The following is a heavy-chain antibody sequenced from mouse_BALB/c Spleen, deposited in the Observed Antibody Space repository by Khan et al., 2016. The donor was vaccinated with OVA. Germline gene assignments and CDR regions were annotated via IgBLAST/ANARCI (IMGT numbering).Heavy chain of an antibody. CDR3: ARVNYGSRDYFDY. J-gene: IGHJ2*01. CDR2: ILPGCGSR. V-gene: IGHV1-9*01. Sequence: QMQLEESGAELMKPGASVKISCKATGYTFSDYWLEWVKQRPGHGLEWIGEILPGCGSRNYNEKFKGKATFTADISSKTTYMQLSSLTSEDSAVYYGARVNYGSRDYFDYWGQGTTLTVSS. D-gene: IGHD1-1*01. CDR1: GYTFSDYW.